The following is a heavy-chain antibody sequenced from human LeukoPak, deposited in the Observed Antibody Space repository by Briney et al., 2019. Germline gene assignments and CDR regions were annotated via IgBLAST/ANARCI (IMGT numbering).Heavy chain of an antibody. Sequence: SETLSLTCAVYGGSFSGYYWSWIRQPPGKGQEWIGEINHSGSTNYNPSLKSRVTISVDTSKNQFSLKLSSVTAADTAVYYCARGNSGYSYGLMRGYNWFDPWGQGTLVTVSS. CDR2: INHSGST. D-gene: IGHD5-18*01. CDR1: GGSFSGYY. J-gene: IGHJ5*02. CDR3: ARGNSGYSYGLMRGYNWFDP. V-gene: IGHV4-34*01.